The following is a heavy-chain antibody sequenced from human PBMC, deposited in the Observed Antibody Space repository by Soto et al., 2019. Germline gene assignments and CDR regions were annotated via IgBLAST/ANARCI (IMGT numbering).Heavy chain of an antibody. Sequence: SETLSLTCAVYGGSFSGYYWSWIRQPPGKGLEWIGEINHSGSTNYNPSLKSRVTISVDTSKNQFSLKLSSVTAADTALYYCARRGMVRGPPHSKVPFDPWGQGTLVTVSS. V-gene: IGHV4-34*01. CDR3: ARRGMVRGPPHSKVPFDP. D-gene: IGHD3-10*01. J-gene: IGHJ5*02. CDR2: INHSGST. CDR1: GGSFSGYY.